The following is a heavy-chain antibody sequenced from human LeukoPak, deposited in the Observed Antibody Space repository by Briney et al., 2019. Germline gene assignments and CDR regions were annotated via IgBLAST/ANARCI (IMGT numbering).Heavy chain of an antibody. CDR2: IIPIFGTA. D-gene: IGHD1-1*01. CDR3: ARRRLDDNTHTKGAFDI. V-gene: IGHV1-69*05. J-gene: IGHJ3*02. CDR1: GGTFSSYA. Sequence: GASVKVSCKASGGTFSSYAISWVRQAPGQGLEWMGRIIPIFGTANYAQKFQGRVTITTDESTSTAYMELSSLRPEDTAVYYCARRRLDDNTHTKGAFDIWGQGTMVTVSS.